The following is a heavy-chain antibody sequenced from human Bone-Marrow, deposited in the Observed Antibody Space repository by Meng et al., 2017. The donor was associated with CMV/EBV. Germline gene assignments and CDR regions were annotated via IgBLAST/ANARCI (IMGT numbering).Heavy chain of an antibody. CDR3: ASAVGATGYAFDI. CDR1: GFTFSSYA. D-gene: IGHD1-26*01. Sequence: LSLTCAASGFTFSSYAMHWVRQAPGKGLEYVSAISSNGGSTYYADSVKGRFTISRDNSKNTLYLQMGSLRAEDMAVYYCASAVGATGYAFDIWGQGPMVTVSS. V-gene: IGHV3-64*02. CDR2: ISSNGGST. J-gene: IGHJ3*02.